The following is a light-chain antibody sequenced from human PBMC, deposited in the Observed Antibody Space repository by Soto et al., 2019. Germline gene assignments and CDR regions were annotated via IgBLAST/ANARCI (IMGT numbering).Light chain of an antibody. J-gene: IGKJ2*01. CDR1: QSISSN. CDR3: QQYNNWPPMYT. Sequence: VMTQSPATLSVSPGESATLSCRASQSISSNLAWYQQKPGQAPRLLIYGASTRATGIPARFSGSGSGTEFTLTISSLQSEDFAIYYCQQYNNWPPMYTFGQGTKLEIK. V-gene: IGKV3-15*01. CDR2: GAS.